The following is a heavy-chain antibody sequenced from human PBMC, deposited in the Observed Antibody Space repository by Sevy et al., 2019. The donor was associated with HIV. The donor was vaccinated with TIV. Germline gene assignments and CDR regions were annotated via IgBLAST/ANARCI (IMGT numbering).Heavy chain of an antibody. CDR3: ASVVFTFGGDPYDKHQFMDD. V-gene: IGHV3-30*03. J-gene: IGHJ6*03. CDR2: ISYDGSNK. Sequence: GGSLRLSCAASGFTFSNYDIHWVRQAPGKGLEWVAVISYDGSNKFYSDSVKGRFTISRDNSKSTLYLQLSSLRAEDTAVYYCASVVFTFGGDPYDKHQFMDDWGKGTTVTVSS. CDR1: GFTFSNYD. D-gene: IGHD3-16*01.